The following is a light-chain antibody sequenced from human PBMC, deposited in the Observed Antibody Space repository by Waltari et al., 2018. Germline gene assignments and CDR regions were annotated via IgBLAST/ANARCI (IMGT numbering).Light chain of an antibody. Sequence: LVLTQSPSASASLAASVKLTCSLPGEYSADAIAWHQQQPLKGPRYLMTVNSDGSHKKGDGISERFSGSSSDLDRYLLISRLQSDDEADYFCQTWGTGIQVFGSGTKLTVL. CDR1: GEYSADA. J-gene: IGLJ3*02. CDR3: QTWGTGIQV. V-gene: IGLV4-69*01. CDR2: VNSDGSH.